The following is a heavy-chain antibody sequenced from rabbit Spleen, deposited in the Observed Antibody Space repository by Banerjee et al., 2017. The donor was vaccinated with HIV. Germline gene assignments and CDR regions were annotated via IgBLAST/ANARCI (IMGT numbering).Heavy chain of an antibody. V-gene: IGHV1S40*01. CDR2: SYAGSSGST. D-gene: IGHD1-1*01. Sequence: QSLEESGGDLVKPGASLTLTCTASGFSFSSSDYMCWVRQAPGKGLEWIACSYAGSSGSTYSAIWAKGRFTISKTSSTTVTLQMISLTAADTATYFCARLSSGAFNLWGQGTLVTVS. CDR1: GFSFSSSDY. J-gene: IGHJ4*01. CDR3: ARLSSGAFNL.